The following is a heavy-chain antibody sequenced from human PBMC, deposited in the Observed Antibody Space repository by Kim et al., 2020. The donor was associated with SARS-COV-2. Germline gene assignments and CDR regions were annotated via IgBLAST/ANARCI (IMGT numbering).Heavy chain of an antibody. V-gene: IGHV1-69*06. J-gene: IGHJ4*02. CDR2: TA. Sequence: TANDAQKCQGRVTITADKATSTAYMELSSLRSEDTAVYYCARDRGKHWDYWGQGTLVTVSS. D-gene: IGHD3-10*01. CDR3: ARDRGKHWDY.